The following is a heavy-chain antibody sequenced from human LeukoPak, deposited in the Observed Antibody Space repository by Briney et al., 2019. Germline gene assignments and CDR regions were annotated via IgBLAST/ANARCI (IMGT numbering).Heavy chain of an antibody. Sequence: PGGSLRLSCAASGFTFSSYCRSWVREAPGKGLEWVANIKQEGSEKYYVDSVKGRFTISRDNAKNSLYLQMNRLRAEDTDMYGGPAGSMSWIYCGQATLVTVSS. CDR3: PAGSMSWIY. CDR2: IKQEGSEK. V-gene: IGHV3-7*01. J-gene: IGHJ4*02. CDR1: GFTFSSYC. D-gene: IGHD2-2*01.